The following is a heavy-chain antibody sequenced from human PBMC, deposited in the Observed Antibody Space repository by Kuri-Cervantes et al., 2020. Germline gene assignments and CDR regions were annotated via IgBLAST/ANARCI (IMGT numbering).Heavy chain of an antibody. J-gene: IGHJ3*02. CDR2: IIPLFGTR. V-gene: IGHV1-69*13. CDR3: AIRGAKDAFDI. D-gene: IGHD3-10*01. Sequence: SVKVSCKLSGGTFGRYAISWARQAPGQGLEYMGGIIPLFGTRTYAPKFQGRVTFTADESTTTAYMELSSLRSEDTTVYYCAIRGAKDAFDIWGQGTMVTVSS. CDR1: GGTFGRYA.